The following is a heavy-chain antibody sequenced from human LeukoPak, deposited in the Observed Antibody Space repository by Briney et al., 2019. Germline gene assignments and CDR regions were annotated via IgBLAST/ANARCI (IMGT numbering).Heavy chain of an antibody. Sequence: ASVKVSCKASGYTFTSYDINWVRQATGQGLEWMGWMNPNSGNTGYAQKFQGRVTMTRNTSISTAYMELSSLRSEDTAVYYYARDRITFGGVITFDYWGQGTLVTVSS. J-gene: IGHJ4*02. CDR2: MNPNSGNT. CDR3: ARDRITFGGVITFDY. V-gene: IGHV1-8*01. CDR1: GYTFTSYD. D-gene: IGHD3-16*01.